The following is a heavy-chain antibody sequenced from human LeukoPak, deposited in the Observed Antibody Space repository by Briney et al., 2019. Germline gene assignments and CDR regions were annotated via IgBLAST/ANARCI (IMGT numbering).Heavy chain of an antibody. CDR3: ARGGDCSSTSGNFGYYGMDV. CDR1: GGSISSYY. CDR2: IYYSGNT. J-gene: IGHJ6*02. D-gene: IGHD2-2*01. Sequence: PSETLSLTCTVSGGSISSYYWSWIRQPPGKGLEWIGYIYYSGNTNYNPSLKSRVTISVDTSKNQFSLKVSSVSDADTAVYYCARGGDCSSTSGNFGYYGMDVWGQGTTVTVSS. V-gene: IGHV4-59*01.